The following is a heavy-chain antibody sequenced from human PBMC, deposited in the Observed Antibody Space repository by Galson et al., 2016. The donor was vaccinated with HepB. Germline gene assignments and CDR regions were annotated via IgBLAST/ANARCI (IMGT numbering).Heavy chain of an antibody. CDR1: GDSVSSNSAA. V-gene: IGHV6-1*01. D-gene: IGHD6-19*01. CDR3: AREYSTGCYERFLAKRARRGFDY. CDR2: TYYRAKWYN. Sequence: CAISGDSVSSNSAAWNWIRQSPSRGLEWLGRTYYRAKWYNDYAVSVKSRITINVDTSKNQFSLQLNSVTPEDTAVYYCAREYSTGCYERFLAKRARRGFDYWGQGTPVTVSS. J-gene: IGHJ4*02.